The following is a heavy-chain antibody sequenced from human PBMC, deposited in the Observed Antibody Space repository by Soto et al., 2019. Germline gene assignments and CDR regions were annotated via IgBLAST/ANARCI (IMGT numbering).Heavy chain of an antibody. CDR2: TYHSGNP. Sequence: SETLSLTCGVSGDTISTGGYSWAWIRQPPGKALGWIGHTYHSGNPYYNPSLKSRVIISVDRSKNQFSLKLSSVTAADTAVYYCARGRIQLWYPFDYWGQGTLVTVSS. CDR3: ARGRIQLWYPFDY. J-gene: IGHJ4*02. V-gene: IGHV4-30-2*01. D-gene: IGHD5-18*01. CDR1: GDTISTGGYS.